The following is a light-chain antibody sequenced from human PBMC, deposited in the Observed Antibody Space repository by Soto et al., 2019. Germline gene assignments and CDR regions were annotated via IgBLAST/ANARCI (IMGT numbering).Light chain of an antibody. Sequence: DIQMTQSPSFLSASVGDRVTVTCRASQSVGTHLHWYQQKSGKAPKLLIYGASTLQSGVSSRFSGSGSGTDFTLTITSLQPDDVAVYYCQQSHTSPRTFGQGTRLDIK. CDR1: QSVGTH. CDR2: GAS. V-gene: IGKV1-39*01. CDR3: QQSHTSPRT. J-gene: IGKJ2*01.